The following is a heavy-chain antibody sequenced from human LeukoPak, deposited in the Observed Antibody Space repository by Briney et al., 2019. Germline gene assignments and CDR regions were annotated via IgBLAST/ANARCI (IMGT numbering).Heavy chain of an antibody. V-gene: IGHV4-61*02. CDR1: GGSTSSGSYY. Sequence: SQTLSLTCTVSGGSTSSGSYYWSWIRQPAGKGLEWIGRIYTSGSTNYNPSLKSRVTISVDTSKNQFSLKLSSVTAADMAVYYCATERDLPHYYNNYFDYWGQGTLVTVSS. CDR3: ATERDLPHYYNNYFDY. CDR2: IYTSGST. J-gene: IGHJ4*02. D-gene: IGHD3-9*01.